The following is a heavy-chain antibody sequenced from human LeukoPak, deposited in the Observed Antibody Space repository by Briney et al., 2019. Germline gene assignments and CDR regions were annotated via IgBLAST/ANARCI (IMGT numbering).Heavy chain of an antibody. V-gene: IGHV3-7*03. D-gene: IGHD6-13*01. CDR3: ARSIPYGTTWYGRSDY. Sequence: GGSLRLSCTASGFIFSNYGMNWVRQAPGKGLEWVANIKPDGTTKFYVDSVKGRFTISRDNALNSLYLQMNSLRAEDTAIYYCARSIPYGTTWYGRSDYWGQGTLVTVSS. J-gene: IGHJ4*02. CDR2: IKPDGTTK. CDR1: GFIFSNYG.